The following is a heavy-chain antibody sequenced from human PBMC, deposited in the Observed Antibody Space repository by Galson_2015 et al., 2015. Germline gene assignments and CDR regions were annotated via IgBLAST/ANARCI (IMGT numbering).Heavy chain of an antibody. D-gene: IGHD2-21*02. CDR1: GFNFSAYA. Sequence: SLRLSCAASGFNFSAYAMHWVRQAPGKGLEWVAVILNDGSQKYYAESVKGRFTVSRDNSKNTLYLQMNSLTSEDTAVYACASRLGWGGDCYSSPHDPWGQGTLVTVSS. CDR3: ASRLGWGGDCYSSPHDP. V-gene: IGHV3-30-3*01. CDR2: ILNDGSQK. J-gene: IGHJ5*02.